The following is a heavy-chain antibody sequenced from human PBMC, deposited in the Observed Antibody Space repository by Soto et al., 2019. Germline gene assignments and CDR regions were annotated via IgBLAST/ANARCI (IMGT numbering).Heavy chain of an antibody. CDR1: GFTFSNYA. V-gene: IGHV3-23*01. CDR3: AKERLEEVGTFFEF. CDR2: IIGSGRDT. J-gene: IGHJ4*01. D-gene: IGHD6-13*01. Sequence: SLRLSCEASGFTFSNYAMSWVRQAPGKGLEWVSGIIGSGRDTYYADSVKGRLTISRDNAKNTLCLQMNSLRAEDAASYYCAKERLEEVGTFFEFWGHGILVTVSS.